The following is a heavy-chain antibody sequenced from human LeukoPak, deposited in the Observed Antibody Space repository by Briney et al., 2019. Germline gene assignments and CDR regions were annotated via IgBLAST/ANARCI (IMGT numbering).Heavy chain of an antibody. J-gene: IGHJ3*02. CDR1: GGTFSSYA. Sequence: GSSVKVSCKASGGTFSSYAISWVRQAPGQGLEWMGGIIPIFGTANYAQKFQGRVRITTDESTSTAYMELSSLRSEDTAVYYCARGRDYVWGSYRYGGAGGAFDIWGQGTMVTVSS. V-gene: IGHV1-69*05. CDR3: ARGRDYVWGSYRYGGAGGAFDI. D-gene: IGHD3-16*02. CDR2: IIPIFGTA.